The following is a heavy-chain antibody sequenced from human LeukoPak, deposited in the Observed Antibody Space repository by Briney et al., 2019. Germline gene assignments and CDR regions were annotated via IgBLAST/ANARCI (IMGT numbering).Heavy chain of an antibody. Sequence: SETLSLTCAVYGGSFSGYYWSWIRQPPGKGLEWIGYIYYSGSTNYNPSLKSRVTISVDTSKNQFSLKLSSVTAADTAVYYCARDPIKDAFDIWGQGTMVTVSS. V-gene: IGHV4-59*01. CDR3: ARDPIKDAFDI. J-gene: IGHJ3*02. CDR2: IYYSGST. CDR1: GGSFSGYY.